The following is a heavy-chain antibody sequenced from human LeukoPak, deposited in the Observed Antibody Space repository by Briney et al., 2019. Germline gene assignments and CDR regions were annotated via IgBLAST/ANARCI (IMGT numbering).Heavy chain of an antibody. CDR2: INNDGSST. CDR1: GFTFSSYW. CDR3: ARVARGDYYYYYMDV. Sequence: GSLRLSCGASGFTFSSYWMHWVRQAPGKGLVWVSRINNDGSSTSYADSVQGRFTISRDNAKNTLYLQMNSLRAGDTALYYCARVARGDYYYYYMDVWGKGTTVTVSS. D-gene: IGHD3-10*01. J-gene: IGHJ6*03. V-gene: IGHV3-74*01.